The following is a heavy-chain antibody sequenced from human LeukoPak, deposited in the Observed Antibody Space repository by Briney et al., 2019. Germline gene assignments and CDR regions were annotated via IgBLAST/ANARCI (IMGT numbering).Heavy chain of an antibody. CDR3: AARNC. V-gene: IGHV3-53*01. Sequence: PGGSLRPSCAASGFTVSNNYMSWVRKAPGKGLEGVSVIYSRGATTNADSVKGRFTISRENSKNALYLQMNSRRVEDTAVYYCAARNCWGQGTLVAVSS. CDR1: GFTVSNNY. J-gene: IGHJ4*02. CDR2: IYSRGAT. D-gene: IGHD1-14*01.